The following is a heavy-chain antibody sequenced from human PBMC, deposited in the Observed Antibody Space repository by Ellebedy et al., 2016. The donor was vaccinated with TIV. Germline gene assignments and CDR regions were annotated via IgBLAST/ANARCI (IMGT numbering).Heavy chain of an antibody. CDR2: ISYDGLNK. D-gene: IGHD5-12*01. V-gene: IGHV3-30-3*02. CDR3: AKSRGDINHDYGMDV. CDR1: GFTFNSHT. Sequence: PGGSLRLSCAASGFTFNSHTLHWVRQAPGKGLEWVAVISYDGLNKYYADSVKGRFTISRDDSNNTLYLQMNSLTAEDTAVYYCAKSRGDINHDYGMDVWGQGTAVVVSS. J-gene: IGHJ6*02.